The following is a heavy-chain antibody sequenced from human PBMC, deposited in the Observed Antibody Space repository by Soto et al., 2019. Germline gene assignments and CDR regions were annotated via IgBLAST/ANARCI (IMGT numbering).Heavy chain of an antibody. CDR3: TTLLGPYSSGFFDY. Sequence: GGSLRLSCAASGFTFSNAWVSWVRQAPGKGLEWVGRIKSKTEGGTTDYAAPVKGRFTISRDDSKNTLYLQMNSLKTEDTAVYYCTTLLGPYSSGFFDYWGQGTLVTVPQ. V-gene: IGHV3-15*01. CDR1: GFTFSNAW. CDR2: IKSKTEGGTT. D-gene: IGHD6-19*01. J-gene: IGHJ4*02.